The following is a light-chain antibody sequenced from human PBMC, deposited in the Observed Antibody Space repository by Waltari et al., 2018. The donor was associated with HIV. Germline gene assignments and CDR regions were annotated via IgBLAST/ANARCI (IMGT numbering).Light chain of an antibody. CDR2: DAS. Sequence: DIQMTQSPSSLSASVGDRVIITCRTSQRIGSYLNWFQQKSGKPPKLLIHDASVLEVGVPSRFSGSGSGRDFSLIIDGLQQEDFATYYCQQTYNVPRTFGQGT. CDR3: QQTYNVPRT. CDR1: QRIGSY. J-gene: IGKJ1*01. V-gene: IGKV1-39*01.